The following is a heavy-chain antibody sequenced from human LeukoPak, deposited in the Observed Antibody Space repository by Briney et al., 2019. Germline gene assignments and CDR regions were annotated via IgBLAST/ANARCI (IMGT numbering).Heavy chain of an antibody. J-gene: IGHJ4*02. CDR1: GFTFSTHT. D-gene: IGHD6-13*01. Sequence: GKSLRLSCAASGFTFSTHTMHWGRQAPGKGLDWVAFISYDGTNDYYADSVKGRFTISRDNSKSTLYLQMNSLRAEDTAVYYCRGISATGFDFWGQGTLVTVSS. CDR3: RGISATGFDF. V-gene: IGHV3-30*04. CDR2: ISYDGTND.